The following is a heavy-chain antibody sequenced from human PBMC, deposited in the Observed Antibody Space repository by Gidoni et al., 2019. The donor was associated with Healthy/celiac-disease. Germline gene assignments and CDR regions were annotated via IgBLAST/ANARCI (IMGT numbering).Heavy chain of an antibody. D-gene: IGHD3-10*01. CDR2: ISWNSGSI. CDR3: AKSKDLGVTMVRGVIERGPFDY. Sequence: EVQLVESGGGLVQPGSSLRLSCAASGFTFDDYAMHWVRQAPGKGLEWVSGISWNSGSIGYADSVKGRFTISRDNAKNSLYLQMSSLRAEDTALYYCAKSKDLGVTMVRGVIERGPFDYWGQGTLVTVSS. CDR1: GFTFDDYA. V-gene: IGHV3-9*01. J-gene: IGHJ4*02.